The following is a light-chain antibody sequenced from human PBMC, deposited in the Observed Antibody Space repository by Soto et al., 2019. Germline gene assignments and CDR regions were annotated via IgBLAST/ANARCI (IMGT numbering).Light chain of an antibody. J-gene: IGKJ1*01. V-gene: IGKV3D-15*01. CDR1: QSVYSN. CDR2: GAS. Sequence: EIVMTQSPATLSVSPGEGATLSYRASQSVYSNLAWHQQKPGQAPRLLIYGASTRATGVPARFSGSGSGTEFTLTISSLQSEDFAVYYCQQYYHWPRTFGQGTKVHIK. CDR3: QQYYHWPRT.